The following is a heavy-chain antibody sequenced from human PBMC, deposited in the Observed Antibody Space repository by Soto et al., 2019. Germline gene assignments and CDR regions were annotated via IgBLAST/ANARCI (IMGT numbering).Heavy chain of an antibody. Sequence: PSETLSLTCAVYGGSFSGYYWSWIRQPPGKGLEWIGEINHSGSTNYNPSLKSRVTISVDTSKNQFSLKLSSVTAADTAVYYCGRDRPIRYYDSSGYYLNPFDYWGQGTLVTVSS. V-gene: IGHV4-34*01. CDR1: GGSFSGYY. CDR2: INHSGST. CDR3: GRDRPIRYYDSSGYYLNPFDY. D-gene: IGHD3-22*01. J-gene: IGHJ4*02.